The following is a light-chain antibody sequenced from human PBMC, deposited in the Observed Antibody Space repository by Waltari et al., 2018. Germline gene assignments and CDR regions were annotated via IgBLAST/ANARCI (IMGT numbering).Light chain of an antibody. CDR2: EAN. J-gene: IGKJ1*01. Sequence: DIQMTQSPSTLSASVGDRVTITCRASQSIGSWLAGYQKKPGKAPKLLIYEANSLESGVPSRCSASGSGTEFTLTISNLQPDDFGVYYCQQYTSSPWTFGQGTKVEI. CDR3: QQYTSSPWT. V-gene: IGKV1-5*03. CDR1: QSIGSW.